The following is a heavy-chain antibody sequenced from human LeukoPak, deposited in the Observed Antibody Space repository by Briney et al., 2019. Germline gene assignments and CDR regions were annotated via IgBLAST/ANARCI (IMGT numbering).Heavy chain of an antibody. CDR1: GGTFSSYA. CDR3: ARDSQGFDP. CDR2: IISILGIA. J-gene: IGHJ5*02. Sequence: ASVKVSCKASGGTFSSYAISWVRQAPGQGLEWMGRIISILGIANYAQKFQGRVTITADKSTSTAYMELSSLRSEDTAVYYCARDSQGFDPWGQGTLVTVSS. V-gene: IGHV1-69*04.